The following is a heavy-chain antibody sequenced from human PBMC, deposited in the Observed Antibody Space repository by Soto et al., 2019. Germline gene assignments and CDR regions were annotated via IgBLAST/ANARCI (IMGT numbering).Heavy chain of an antibody. CDR3: ARVLWEYGSGGYIGYFDY. V-gene: IGHV4-30-4*01. CDR2: IYYSGST. J-gene: IGHJ4*02. CDR1: GGSISSGDYY. D-gene: IGHD3-10*01. Sequence: PSETLSLTCTVSGGSISSGDYYWSWIRQPPGKGLEWIGYIYYSGSTYYNPSLKSRVTISVDTSKNQFSLKLSSVTAADTAVYYCARVLWEYGSGGYIGYFDYWGQGTPVTVSS.